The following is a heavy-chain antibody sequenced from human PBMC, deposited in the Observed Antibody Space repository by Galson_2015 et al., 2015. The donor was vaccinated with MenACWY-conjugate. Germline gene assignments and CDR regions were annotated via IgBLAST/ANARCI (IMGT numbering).Heavy chain of an antibody. V-gene: IGHV3-7*03. CDR1: GFSFSSYG. Sequence: SLRLSCAASGFSFSSYGMSWVRQAPGKGLEWVAYVRQDEGEKNYVDSVKGRFTISRDNAKKSLYLQMKSPRGEDTAIYYCARARDYSFPFIDVWGKGTTVTVSS. CDR3: ARARDYSFPFIDV. CDR2: VRQDEGEK. J-gene: IGHJ6*03.